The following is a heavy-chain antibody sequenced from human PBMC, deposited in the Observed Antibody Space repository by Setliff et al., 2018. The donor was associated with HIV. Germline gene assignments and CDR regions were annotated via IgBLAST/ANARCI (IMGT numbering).Heavy chain of an antibody. D-gene: IGHD1-26*01. J-gene: IGHJ4*02. CDR1: GFSFSDYW. Sequence: PGESLTLTCAVSGFSFSDYWMHWVRRVPGKGLLWVSRIQNDGSTTWYADSGKGRFTISRDNARNTLYLQMSSLRADDTGVYYCAREGSEHGTYDFDYWGQGTPVTVSS. V-gene: IGHV3-74*01. CDR3: AREGSEHGTYDFDY. CDR2: IQNDGSTT.